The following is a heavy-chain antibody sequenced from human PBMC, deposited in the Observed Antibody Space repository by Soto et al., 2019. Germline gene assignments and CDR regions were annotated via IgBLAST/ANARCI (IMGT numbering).Heavy chain of an antibody. J-gene: IGHJ6*03. CDR2: IYYSGST. CDR3: ARVHDPYYMDV. CDR1: GGSISSGGYY. Sequence: PSETLSLTCTVSGGSISSGGYYWSWIRQHPGKGLEWIGYIYYSGSTYYNPSLKSRVTISVDTSKNQFSLKLSSVTAADTAVYYCARVHDPYYMDVWGKGTTVTVSS. V-gene: IGHV4-31*03.